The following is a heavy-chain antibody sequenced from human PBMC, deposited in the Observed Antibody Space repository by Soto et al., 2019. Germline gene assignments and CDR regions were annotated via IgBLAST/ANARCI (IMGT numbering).Heavy chain of an antibody. CDR3: ARAGAAPYYYYGMDV. V-gene: IGHV1-18*01. Sequence: QVQLVQSGAEVRKPGASVKVSCKASGYTFSTSGMSWLQQAPGQGLEWMGWISTYNGDTHDAPKFQDRVTMTSDTSTSTVYMELRSLRSDDTAVYYCARAGAAPYYYYGMDVWGQGTRVTVSS. CDR1: GYTFSTSG. J-gene: IGHJ6*02. CDR2: ISTYNGDT. D-gene: IGHD2-15*01.